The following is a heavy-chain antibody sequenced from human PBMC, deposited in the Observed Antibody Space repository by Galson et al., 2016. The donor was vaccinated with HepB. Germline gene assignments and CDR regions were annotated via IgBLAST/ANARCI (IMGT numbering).Heavy chain of an antibody. CDR3: AKDLDYDFWSGYSPTYRVYYFYGMDV. V-gene: IGHV3-23*01. D-gene: IGHD3-3*01. CDR2: ASGSGGRT. J-gene: IGHJ6*02. Sequence: SLRLSCAASGFRFSNYAMSWVRQAPGKGLEWVSGASGSGGRTNYADSVKGRFTISRDNSKNTLYLQMNSLRAEDTAVYYCAKDLDYDFWSGYSPTYRVYYFYGMDVWGQGTTVTVFS. CDR1: GFRFSNYA.